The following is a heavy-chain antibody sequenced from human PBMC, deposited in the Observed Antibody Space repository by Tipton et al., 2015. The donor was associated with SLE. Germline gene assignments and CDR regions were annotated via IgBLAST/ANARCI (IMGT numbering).Heavy chain of an antibody. CDR3: ARDWDYDSSGYRRWFDP. CDR1: GGSISSGSYY. D-gene: IGHD3-22*01. Sequence: LRLSCAVSGGSISSGSYYWSWIRQPAGKGLEWIGYIYTSGSTNYNPSLKSRVTISVDTSKNQFSLKLSSVTAADTAVYYCARDWDYDSSGYRRWFDPWGQGTLVTVSS. V-gene: IGHV4-61*09. J-gene: IGHJ5*02. CDR2: IYTSGST.